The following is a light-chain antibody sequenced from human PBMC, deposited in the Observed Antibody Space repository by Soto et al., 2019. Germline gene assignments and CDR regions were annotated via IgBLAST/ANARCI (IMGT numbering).Light chain of an antibody. V-gene: IGKV3D-20*02. J-gene: IGKJ1*01. CDR1: QRFGSSN. CDR3: QQSYSTPRT. Sequence: EIVLTQSPGTLSLSPGERGTLSCRASQRFGSSNLAWYQQKSGQAPRLLIYDASNRATGIPARFSGSGSGTDFTLTISSLQPEDFATYYCQQSYSTPRTFGQGTKVDIK. CDR2: DAS.